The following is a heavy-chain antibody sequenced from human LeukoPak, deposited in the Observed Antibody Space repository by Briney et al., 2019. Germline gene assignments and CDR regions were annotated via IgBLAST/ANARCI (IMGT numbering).Heavy chain of an antibody. V-gene: IGHV4-39*07. J-gene: IGHJ6*03. CDR1: GGSISSSAYH. CDR2: INHSGST. CDR3: ARVSWATYGALQPGYYYMDV. D-gene: IGHD5-24*01. Sequence: PSETLSLTCTVSGGSISSSAYHWGWIRQPPGKGLEWIGEINHSGSTNYNPSLKSRVTISVDTSKNQFSLKLSSVTAADTAVYYCARVSWATYGALQPGYYYMDVWGKGTTVTVSS.